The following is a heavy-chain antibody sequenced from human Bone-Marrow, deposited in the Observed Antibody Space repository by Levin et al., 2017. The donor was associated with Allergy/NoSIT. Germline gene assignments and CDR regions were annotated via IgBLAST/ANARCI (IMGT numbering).Heavy chain of an antibody. V-gene: IGHV3-21*01. CDR2: ISSSAAYI. D-gene: IGHD2-2*01. CDR1: GFAFGSYT. Sequence: GGSLRLSCAASGFAFGSYTMNWVRQAPGKGLDWVSSISSSAAYIYYADSVKGRFTISRDNARNSLYLQMNSLTAEDTAVYFCARGARYCGSTNCPPQLFDPWGQGTLVTVSS. CDR3: ARGARYCGSTNCPPQLFDP. J-gene: IGHJ5*02.